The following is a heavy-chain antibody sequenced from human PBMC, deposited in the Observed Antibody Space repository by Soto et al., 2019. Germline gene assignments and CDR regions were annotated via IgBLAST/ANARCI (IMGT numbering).Heavy chain of an antibody. V-gene: IGHV3-9*01. Sequence: GGSLRLSCAASGFTFDDYAMHWVRQAPGKGLEWVSGISWNSGSIGYADSVKGRFTISRDNAKNSLYLQMNSLRAEDTALYYCAKGSLLYYYFDYWGQGTLVTVSS. CDR1: GFTFDDYA. D-gene: IGHD2-8*01. J-gene: IGHJ4*02. CDR2: ISWNSGSI. CDR3: AKGSLLYYYFDY.